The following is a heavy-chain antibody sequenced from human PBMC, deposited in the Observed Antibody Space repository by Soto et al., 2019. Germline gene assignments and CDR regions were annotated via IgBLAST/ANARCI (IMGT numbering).Heavy chain of an antibody. CDR3: ARHHIAVTAEFFDP. CDR2: VFHIGNT. CDR1: GGSVNSDNFY. D-gene: IGHD6-19*01. Sequence: LSLTCTVSGGSVNSDNFYWSWIRQPPGKGLEWIGYVFHIGNTNYSPSLKSRVTMSIDTSRNQFSLRLSSVTAADTAVYFCARHHIAVTAEFFDPWGRGNMVTVSS. V-gene: IGHV4-61*01. J-gene: IGHJ5*02.